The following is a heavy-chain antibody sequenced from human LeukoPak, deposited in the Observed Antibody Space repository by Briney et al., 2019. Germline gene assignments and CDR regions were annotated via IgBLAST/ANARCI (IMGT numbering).Heavy chain of an antibody. CDR1: GYTFTSYD. J-gene: IGHJ6*03. CDR3: ARGRLRRDIVVVPAYNYYYMDV. D-gene: IGHD2-2*01. V-gene: IGHV1-8*03. Sequence: GESLKISCKGSGYTFTSYDINWVRQATGQGLEWMGWMNPNSGNTGYAQKFQGRVTITRNTSISTAYMELSSLRSEDTAVYYCARGRLRRDIVVVPAYNYYYMDVWGKGTTVTVSS. CDR2: MNPNSGNT.